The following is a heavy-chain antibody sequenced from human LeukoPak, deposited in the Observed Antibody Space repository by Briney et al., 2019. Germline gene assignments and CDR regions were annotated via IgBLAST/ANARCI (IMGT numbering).Heavy chain of an antibody. D-gene: IGHD6-13*01. CDR3: ARRRIAAAALDY. J-gene: IGHJ4*02. Sequence: GASVKVSCKASGYTFTSYDINWVRLATGQGREWMGWMNPNSGNTGYAQKFQGRVTITRNTSISTAYMELSSLRSEDTAVYYCARRRIAAAALDYWGQGTLFTVSS. CDR1: GYTFTSYD. V-gene: IGHV1-8*03. CDR2: MNPNSGNT.